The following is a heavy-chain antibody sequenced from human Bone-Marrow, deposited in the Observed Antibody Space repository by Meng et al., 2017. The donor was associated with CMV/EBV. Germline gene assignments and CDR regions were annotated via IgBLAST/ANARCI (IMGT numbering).Heavy chain of an antibody. V-gene: IGHV1-18*01. CDR2: ISAYNGNT. D-gene: IGHD2-2*01. Sequence: ASVKVSCKASGFTFTSSAVHWVRQAPGQGLEWMGWISAYNGNTNYAQKLQGRVTMTTDTSTSTAYMELRSLRSDDTAVYYCARDRGPAKHKPLPLDYCGQGTLVTVSS. J-gene: IGHJ4*02. CDR3: ARDRGPAKHKPLPLDY. CDR1: GFTFTSSA.